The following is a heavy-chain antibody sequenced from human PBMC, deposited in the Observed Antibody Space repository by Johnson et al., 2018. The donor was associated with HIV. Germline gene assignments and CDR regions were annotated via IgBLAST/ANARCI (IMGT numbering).Heavy chain of an antibody. D-gene: IGHD2-2*01. CDR1: GFTFSSHA. CDR3: AASWYGVSRPNAFDI. J-gene: IGHJ3*02. Sequence: QVQLVESGGGLVQPGRSLRLSCAASGFTFSSHAMHWVRQAPGKGLEWVAVISYDGSNKYYADSVKGRFTISRDNSKNTLYLQMNSLRAEDSAVYYCAASWYGVSRPNAFDIWGQGTMVTVSS. V-gene: IGHV3-30-3*01. CDR2: ISYDGSNK.